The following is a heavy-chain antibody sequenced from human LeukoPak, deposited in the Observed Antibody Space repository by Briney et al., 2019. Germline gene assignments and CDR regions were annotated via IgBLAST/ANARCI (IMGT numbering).Heavy chain of an antibody. Sequence: GGSLRLSCTASGFTFGDYALTWVRQAPGKGLEWVGFIRKKAERGTTEYGTSVKGRFTISREESKRTAYLQMNFLKTEGTAVYYCARGSGWVDNWGQGTLVTVSS. V-gene: IGHV3-49*04. J-gene: IGHJ4*02. CDR1: GFTFGDYA. D-gene: IGHD6-19*01. CDR3: ARGSGWVDN. CDR2: IRKKAERGTT.